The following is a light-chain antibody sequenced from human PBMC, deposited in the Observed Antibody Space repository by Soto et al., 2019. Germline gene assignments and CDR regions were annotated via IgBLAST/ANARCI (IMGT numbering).Light chain of an antibody. CDR2: DVT. Sequence: QSALTQPASVSGSPGQSITISCTGTSSDVGGYNYVSWYQQHPGKAPKLMIYDVTNRPSGISIRFSGSKSGNTASLTISGLQAEDEAVYYCSSYTASRPVVFGGGTQLTVL. CDR3: SSYTASRPVV. J-gene: IGLJ7*01. V-gene: IGLV2-14*03. CDR1: SSDVGGYNY.